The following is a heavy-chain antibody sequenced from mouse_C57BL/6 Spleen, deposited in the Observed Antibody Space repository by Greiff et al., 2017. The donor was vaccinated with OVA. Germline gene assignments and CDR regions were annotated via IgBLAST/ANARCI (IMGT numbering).Heavy chain of an antibody. CDR2: IYPSDSDT. Sequence: QVQLQQSGAELVKPGASVKVSCKASGYTFTSYWMHWVKQRPGQGLEWIGRIYPSDSDTNYNQKFKGKATLTVDKSSSTAYMQLSSLTSEDSAVYYCAIAGYSNYDYAMDYWGQGTSVTVSS. J-gene: IGHJ4*01. D-gene: IGHD2-5*01. CDR1: GYTFTSYW. V-gene: IGHV1-74*01. CDR3: AIAGYSNYDYAMDY.